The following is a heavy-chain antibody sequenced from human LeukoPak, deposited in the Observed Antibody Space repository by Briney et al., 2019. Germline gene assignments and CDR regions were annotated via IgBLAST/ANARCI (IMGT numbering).Heavy chain of an antibody. CDR1: GGSISNNY. J-gene: IGHJ1*01. CDR3: ARGYSSGYGGPFEYFQH. D-gene: IGHD6-19*01. V-gene: IGHV4-4*07. CDR2: IYSSGSS. Sequence: PSETLSLTCTVSGGSISNNYWSWIRQPAGKGLEWIGRIYSSGSSNYNPSLKSRVTMSADTSKNQFSLKLSSVTAADTAVYYCARGYSSGYGGPFEYFQHWGQGTLVTVSS.